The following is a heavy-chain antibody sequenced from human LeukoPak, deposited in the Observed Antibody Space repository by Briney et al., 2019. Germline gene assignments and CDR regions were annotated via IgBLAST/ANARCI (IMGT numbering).Heavy chain of an antibody. D-gene: IGHD3-22*01. CDR1: GFIFSNFE. V-gene: IGHV3-48*03. J-gene: IGHJ5*01. CDR2: ISHTGDI. CDR3: ARSSGSYRPFDS. Sequence: GGSLRLSCAASGFIFSNFEMNWVRQAPGKGLEWVSHISHTGDIKYADSVKGRFTISRDNSKNSQHLQMTSLRAEDTAVYYCARSSGSYRPFDSWGQGILVTVSS.